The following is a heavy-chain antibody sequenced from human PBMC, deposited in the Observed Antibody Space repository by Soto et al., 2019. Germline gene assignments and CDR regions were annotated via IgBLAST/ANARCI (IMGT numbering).Heavy chain of an antibody. CDR1: GGSFSGYY. D-gene: IGHD3-22*01. Sequence: SETLSLTCAVYGGSFSGYYWSWIRQPPGKGLEWIGEINHSGSTNYNPSLKSRVTISVDTSKNQFSLKLSSVTAADTAVYSCPRVPDYYDSSGYYLDYCRHLPLVTFSS. CDR2: INHSGST. J-gene: IGHJ4*01. V-gene: IGHV4-34*01. CDR3: PRVPDYYDSSGYYLDY.